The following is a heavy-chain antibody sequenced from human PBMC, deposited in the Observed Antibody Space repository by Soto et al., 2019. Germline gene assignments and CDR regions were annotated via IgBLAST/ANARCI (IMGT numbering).Heavy chain of an antibody. Sequence: VQLVESGGGFVQPGGSLRLACAASGFTFSGYWMTWVRQAPGKGLEWVADIKKDGTEKYYVDSVKGRFTISRDNDKKSVYLQMNGLTVEDTAVYRCARGPSYSDYSNDWFFDSWGQGALVTVSS. V-gene: IGHV3-7*03. CDR1: GFTFSGYW. CDR2: IKKDGTEK. J-gene: IGHJ4*02. D-gene: IGHD3-9*01. CDR3: ARGPSYSDYSNDWFFDS.